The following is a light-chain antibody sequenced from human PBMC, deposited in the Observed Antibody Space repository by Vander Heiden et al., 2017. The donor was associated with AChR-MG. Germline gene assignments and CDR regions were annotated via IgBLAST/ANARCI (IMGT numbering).Light chain of an antibody. J-gene: IGKJ2*01. CDR2: RVS. V-gene: IGKV2-30*01. CDR3: RQANHWPQT. Sequence: DVVMIQSPASLSVTLGQPASISCRSSQGLVYGDGNTYLNWFHQRPGQSPRRLIYRVSNRDSGVPDRFSGSGSGTEFTLRISRVEAEDVGVYYCRQANHWPQTFGQGTKLEIK. CDR1: QGLVYGDGNTY.